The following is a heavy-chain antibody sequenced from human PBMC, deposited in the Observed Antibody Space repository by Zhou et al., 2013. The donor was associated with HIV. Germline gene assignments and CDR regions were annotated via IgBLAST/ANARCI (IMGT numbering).Heavy chain of an antibody. CDR2: IIPIFGTT. CDR3: ARGSSPYYFDY. CDR1: RFTFSRNS. J-gene: IGHJ4*02. D-gene: IGHD6-13*01. V-gene: IGHV1-69*05. Sequence: QVQLVQSGGEVKKFVKVSCKASRFTFSRNSEIAWVRQAPGQGLEWMGGIIPIFGTTNYAQKFQGRVTITTDESTSTAYMELSSLRSDDTAVYYCARGSSPYYFDYWGQGTLVTVSS.